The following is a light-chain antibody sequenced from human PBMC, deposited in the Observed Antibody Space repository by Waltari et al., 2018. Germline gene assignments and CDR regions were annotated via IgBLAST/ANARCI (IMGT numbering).Light chain of an antibody. V-gene: IGLV4-69*01. CDR2: VNSDGSH. CDR1: SGHITNV. Sequence: QLELTQSPSASASLGASVKLTCTLSSGHITNVVAWHQQQPQKGPRYLMKVNSDGSHSRGDEIPARFSGSSSGAERYLTISSLQSEEEADYYCQTGGHGTWVFGGGTKLTVL. J-gene: IGLJ3*02. CDR3: QTGGHGTWV.